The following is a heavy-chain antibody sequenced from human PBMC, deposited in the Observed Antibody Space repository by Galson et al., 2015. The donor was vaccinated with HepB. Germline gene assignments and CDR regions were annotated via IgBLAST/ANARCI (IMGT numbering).Heavy chain of an antibody. J-gene: IGHJ3*02. CDR3: ARAGIEMATILAFDI. CDR1: GYTFTSYY. D-gene: IGHD5-24*01. V-gene: IGHV1-46*01. CDR2: INPSGGST. Sequence: SVKVSCKASGYTFTSYYMHWVRQAPGQGLEWMGIINPSGGSTSYAQKFQGRVTMTRDTSTSTVYMELSSLRSEDTAVYYCARAGIEMATILAFDIWGQGTMVTVSS.